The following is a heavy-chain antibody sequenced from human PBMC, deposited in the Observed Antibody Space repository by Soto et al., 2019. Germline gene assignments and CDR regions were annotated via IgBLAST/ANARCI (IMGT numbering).Heavy chain of an antibody. V-gene: IGHV3-48*01. D-gene: IGHD2-15*01. CDR2: ISSSSSTI. Sequence: PGGSLILSCAASGFTFSSYSMNWVRQAPGKGLEWVSYISSSSSTIYYADSVKGRFTISRDNAKNSLYLQMNSLRAEDTAVYYCARGVSAVVVAATLTWNWFDPWGQGTLVTVSS. J-gene: IGHJ5*02. CDR1: GFTFSSYS. CDR3: ARGVSAVVVAATLTWNWFDP.